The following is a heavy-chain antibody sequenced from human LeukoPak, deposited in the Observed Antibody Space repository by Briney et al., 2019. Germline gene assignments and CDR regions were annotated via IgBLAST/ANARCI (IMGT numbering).Heavy chain of an antibody. CDR1: GGSISGWY. D-gene: IGHD6-6*01. CDR2: IYDSGTT. Sequence: PSETLSLTCAVSGGSISGWYWSWIRQPPGKGLEWIGHIYDSGTTNYNPSLKSRVTMSVDSSKNQFSLKLTSVTAADTAVYYCARVAVIAALPSGWFDPWGQGTLVTVSS. CDR3: ARVAVIAALPSGWFDP. V-gene: IGHV4-59*01. J-gene: IGHJ5*02.